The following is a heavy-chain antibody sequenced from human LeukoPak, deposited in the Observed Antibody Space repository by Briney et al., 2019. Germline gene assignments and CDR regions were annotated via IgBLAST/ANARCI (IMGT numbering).Heavy chain of an antibody. J-gene: IGHJ4*02. V-gene: IGHV3-23*01. Sequence: GGSLRLSCAASGFTFSSYAMRWVRQAPGKGLEWVSAIRWSGGNTYYAHSVKGRFTISRDNSKNTLYRQVNRLSAGDTAVYYCAKYPVFAPGWGQGTLVTVSS. D-gene: IGHD3-3*01. CDR1: GFTFSSYA. CDR3: AKYPVFAPG. CDR2: IRWSGGNT.